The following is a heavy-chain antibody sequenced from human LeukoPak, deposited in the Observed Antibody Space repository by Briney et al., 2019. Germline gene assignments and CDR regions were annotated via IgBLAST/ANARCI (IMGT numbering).Heavy chain of an antibody. Sequence: QTGGSLRLSCAASGFTFSSYSMNWVRQAPGEGLEWVSYISSGSNTIYYADSVKGRFTISRDNAKNSLYLQMNSLRYEDTAVYYCARGKIYIDYWGQGTLVTVSS. V-gene: IGHV3-48*02. CDR2: ISSGSNTI. CDR1: GFTFSSYS. CDR3: ARGKIYIDY. J-gene: IGHJ4*02.